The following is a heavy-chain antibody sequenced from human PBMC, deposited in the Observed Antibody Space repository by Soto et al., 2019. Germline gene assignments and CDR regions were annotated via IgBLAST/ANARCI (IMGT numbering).Heavy chain of an antibody. Sequence: GESLKISCKASDYSFTNYWIAWVRQMPGQGLELMGIIYPGDSDTRYSPSFQGQVTISADKSISTAYLQWSSLKASDTAIYYCARGGVVARTFDYWGQGTLVTVSS. CDR2: IYPGDSDT. CDR3: ARGGVVARTFDY. CDR1: DYSFTNYW. V-gene: IGHV5-51*01. D-gene: IGHD2-15*01. J-gene: IGHJ4*02.